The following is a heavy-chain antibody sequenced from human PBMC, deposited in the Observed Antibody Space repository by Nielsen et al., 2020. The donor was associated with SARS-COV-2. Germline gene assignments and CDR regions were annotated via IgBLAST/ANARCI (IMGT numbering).Heavy chain of an antibody. J-gene: IGHJ6*02. V-gene: IGHV3-66*01. Sequence: SMKISCGASEFTISSSFMSWVRQAAGKGLYWVSVIYNDGSTSHADSVKGRFTISRDNSKNTLYLQMNSLRAEDTAVYYCARDNWGRMDVWGQGTTVTVSS. CDR3: ARDNWGRMDV. CDR2: IYNDGST. CDR1: EFTISSSF. D-gene: IGHD7-27*01.